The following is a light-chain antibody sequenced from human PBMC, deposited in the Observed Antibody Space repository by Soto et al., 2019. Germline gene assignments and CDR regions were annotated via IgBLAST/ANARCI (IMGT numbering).Light chain of an antibody. CDR1: NSDVGDYNY. CDR3: GSYTATNTQV. Sequence: QSVLTQPASVSGSPGQSITISCTGTNSDVGDYNYVSWYQQYPGKAPKLIIYEVNNRPSGVSNRFSGSKSGNTASLTISGPQTEDEADYYCGSYTATNTQVFGTGTKLTVL. V-gene: IGLV2-14*01. CDR2: EVN. J-gene: IGLJ1*01.